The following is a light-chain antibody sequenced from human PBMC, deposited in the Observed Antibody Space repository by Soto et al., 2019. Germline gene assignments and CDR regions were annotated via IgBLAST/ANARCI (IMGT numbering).Light chain of an antibody. J-gene: IGLJ3*02. CDR3: QAYDYSLTASV. Sequence: QSVLTQPPSVSGAPGQRVTISCTGNSSNLGAGYDVHWYRQLPGAAPKLVIFGNRNRPSGVPERFSGSKSGTSASLAITGLQGEDEADYYCQAYDYSLTASVFSGGTKLTVL. CDR1: SSNLGAGYD. V-gene: IGLV1-40*01. CDR2: GNR.